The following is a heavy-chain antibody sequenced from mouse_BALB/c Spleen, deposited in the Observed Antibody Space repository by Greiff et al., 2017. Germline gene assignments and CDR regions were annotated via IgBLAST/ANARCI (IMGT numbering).Heavy chain of an antibody. J-gene: IGHJ4*01. CDR2: ISSGGGST. D-gene: IGHD1-1*01. CDR1: GFAFSSYD. Sequence: EVQVVESGGGLVKPGGSLKLSCAASGFAFSSYDMSWVRQTPEKRLEWVAYISSGGGSTYYPDTVKGRFTISRDNAKNTLYLQMSSLKSEDTAMYYCARHYGSSSFYAMDYWGQGTSVTVSS. V-gene: IGHV5-12-1*01. CDR3: ARHYGSSSFYAMDY.